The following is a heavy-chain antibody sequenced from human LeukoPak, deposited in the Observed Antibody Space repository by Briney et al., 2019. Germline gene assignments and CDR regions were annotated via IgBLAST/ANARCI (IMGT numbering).Heavy chain of an antibody. D-gene: IGHD6-19*01. V-gene: IGHV1-2*02. CDR1: GYTFTGYY. CDR3: ARVSVRGWSWGWFDP. J-gene: IGHJ5*02. CDR2: INPNSGGT. Sequence: ASVKVSFTASGYTFTGYYMHWVRQAPGQGLEWMGWINPNSGGTNYAQKFQGRVTMTRDTSISTAYMELSRLRSDDAAVYYCARVSVRGWSWGWFDPWGQGTLVTVSS.